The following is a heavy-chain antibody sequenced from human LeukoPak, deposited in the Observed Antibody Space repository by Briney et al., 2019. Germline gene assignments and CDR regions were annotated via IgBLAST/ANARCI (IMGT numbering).Heavy chain of an antibody. V-gene: IGHV3-30-3*01. J-gene: IGHJ4*02. CDR3: ARDPEIVVVSGYYFDY. CDR2: ISYDGSNK. Sequence: GGSLRLSCAASGFTFSSYAMHWVRQAPGKGLEWVAVISYDGSNKYYADSVKGRFTISRDDSKNTLYLQMNSLRAEDTAVYYCARDPEIVVVSGYYFDYWGQGTLVIVSS. D-gene: IGHD3-22*01. CDR1: GFTFSSYA.